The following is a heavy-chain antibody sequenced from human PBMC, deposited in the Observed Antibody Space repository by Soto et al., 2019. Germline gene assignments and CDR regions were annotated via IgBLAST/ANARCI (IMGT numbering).Heavy chain of an antibody. CDR2: LIPIFGTS. D-gene: IGHD3-9*01. CDR1: GGTFTTFA. Sequence: QVQLVQSGPEVKKPGSSVKVSCKTSGGTFTTFAISWVRQAPGQGPQWMGRLIPIFGTSIYAQNFQDRVTITGDASTSKAYMDLRSLRSEDTAVYFCAREGRPIILTGLGVMDVWGQGTTVTVSS. J-gene: IGHJ6*02. CDR3: AREGRPIILTGLGVMDV. V-gene: IGHV1-69*18.